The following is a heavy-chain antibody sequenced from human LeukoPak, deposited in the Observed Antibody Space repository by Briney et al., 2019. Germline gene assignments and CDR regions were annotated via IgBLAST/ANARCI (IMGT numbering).Heavy chain of an antibody. CDR1: GFTFSSYS. Sequence: KPGGSLRLSCAASGFTFSSYSMNWVRQAPGKGLEWVSSISSSSSYIYYADSVKGRFTISRDNAKNSLYLQMNSLRAEDTAVYYCERGGTTADYYYYYMDVWGKATTVTVSS. D-gene: IGHD1-26*01. CDR3: ERGGTTADYYYYYMDV. CDR2: ISSSSSYI. V-gene: IGHV3-21*01. J-gene: IGHJ6*03.